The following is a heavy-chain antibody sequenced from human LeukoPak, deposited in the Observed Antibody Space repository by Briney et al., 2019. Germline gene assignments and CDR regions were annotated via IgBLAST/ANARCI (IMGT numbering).Heavy chain of an antibody. D-gene: IGHD3-10*01. J-gene: IGHJ6*02. V-gene: IGHV1-2*02. CDR2: INPNSGDT. CDR1: GYSFTGYF. CDR3: ARVPSMIRGVVNYGMDV. Sequence: ASVKVSCKTSGYSFTGYFMHWVRQAPGQGLEWMGWINPNSGDTKYAQRFQGRVTMTRDTTINTAYMEMRRLTSDDTAVYYCARVPSMIRGVVNYGMDVWGQGTTVTVSS.